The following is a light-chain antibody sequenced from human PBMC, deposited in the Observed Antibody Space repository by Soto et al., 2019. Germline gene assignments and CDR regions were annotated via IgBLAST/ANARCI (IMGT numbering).Light chain of an antibody. J-gene: IGLJ2*01. V-gene: IGLV2-14*01. CDR1: STDIGTYNF. CDR3: LSFGSSGTLI. CDR2: EVI. Sequence: QSALTQPASVSGSPGQSIAISCTGTSTDIGTYNFVSWYQHHPGKAPKLIIYEVINRPSGVSSRFSGSKSGNTASLTISGLQAEDEAEYYCLSFGSSGTLIFGGGTKVTVL.